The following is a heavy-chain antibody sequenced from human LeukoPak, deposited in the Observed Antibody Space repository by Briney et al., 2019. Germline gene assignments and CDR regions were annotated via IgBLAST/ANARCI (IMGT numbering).Heavy chain of an antibody. Sequence: GASVKVSCKASGGTFSSYAISWVRQAPGQGLEWMGRIIPIFGIANYARKFQGRVTITADKSTSTAYMELSSLRSEDTAVYYCARADGYNLDYWGQGTLVTVSS. V-gene: IGHV1-69*04. CDR1: GGTFSSYA. J-gene: IGHJ4*02. CDR2: IIPIFGIA. D-gene: IGHD5-24*01. CDR3: ARADGYNLDY.